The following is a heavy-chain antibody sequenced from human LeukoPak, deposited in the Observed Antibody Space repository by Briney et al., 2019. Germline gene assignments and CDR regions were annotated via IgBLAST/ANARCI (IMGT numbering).Heavy chain of an antibody. D-gene: IGHD1-1*01. V-gene: IGHV3-74*01. J-gene: IGHJ4*02. CDR1: GFTFSSSL. CDR2: MNGDGSTI. Sequence: GGSLRLSCAGSGFTFSSSLIHWVRQAPGKGLVWVSRMNGDGSTIDYAASVKGRFTISRDNAKNTLYLQMNSLSAEDTAVYYCARAGNYYFEYWGQGTLVTVSS. CDR3: ARAGNYYFEY.